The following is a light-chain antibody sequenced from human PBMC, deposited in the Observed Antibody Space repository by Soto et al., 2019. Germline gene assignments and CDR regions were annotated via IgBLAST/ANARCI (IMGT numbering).Light chain of an antibody. CDR2: DAS. CDR3: HQYDSYPYT. V-gene: IGKV1-5*01. Sequence: DILMTQSPSTLSASVGDTVTITCRASQSISKWVAWYQQKAGKAPNFLIFDASNSEKGVPSRFSGSGSGTEFTLIITGLQPENFATYYCHQYDSYPYTFGQGTKLEI. CDR1: QSISKW. J-gene: IGKJ2*01.